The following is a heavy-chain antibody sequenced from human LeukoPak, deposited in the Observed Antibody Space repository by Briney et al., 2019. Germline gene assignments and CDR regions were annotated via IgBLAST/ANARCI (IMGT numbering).Heavy chain of an antibody. CDR1: GYSFTSYW. J-gene: IGHJ4*02. D-gene: IGHD3-22*01. V-gene: IGHV5-51*03. Sequence: PGESLKISCKGSGYSFTSYWIGWVRQMPGKGLEWMGIIYPGDSDTRYSPSFQGQVTISADKSISTAYLQWSSLKASDTAMYYCARRLRGYYDSRGYYSFDYWGQGTLVTVSS. CDR2: IYPGDSDT. CDR3: ARRLRGYYDSRGYYSFDY.